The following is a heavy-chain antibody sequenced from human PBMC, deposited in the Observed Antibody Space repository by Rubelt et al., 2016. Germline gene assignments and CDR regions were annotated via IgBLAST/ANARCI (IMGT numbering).Heavy chain of an antibody. CDR1: GYTFTTYG. CDR3: SRESSSGWYIDY. J-gene: IGHJ4*02. V-gene: IGHV1-2*06. D-gene: IGHD6-19*01. Sequence: QVHLVQSAIEVKKPGASVKISCKTSGYTFTTYGIIWVRRAPGQGLEWVGRINPNSGGTNYAQKFQGRVTMTRDTSITTAYTELSRLSSDDTAVFYWSRESSSGWYIDYWGQGTLVTVSS. CDR2: INPNSGGT.